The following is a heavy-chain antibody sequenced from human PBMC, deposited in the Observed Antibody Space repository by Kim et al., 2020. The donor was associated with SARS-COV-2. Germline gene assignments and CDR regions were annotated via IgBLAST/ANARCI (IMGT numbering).Heavy chain of an antibody. Sequence: GGSLRLSCVASGFTFSTYAMSWSRQPPGKGLEWASSMGSATWYVDSVKGRFTISRDNSRNTVSLQMNSLRAEDTATYYCAKTGQFENWGQGTLVTVSS. CDR2: MGSAT. V-gene: IGHV3-23*05. CDR1: GFTFSTYA. J-gene: IGHJ4*02. D-gene: IGHD3-9*01. CDR3: AKTGQFEN.